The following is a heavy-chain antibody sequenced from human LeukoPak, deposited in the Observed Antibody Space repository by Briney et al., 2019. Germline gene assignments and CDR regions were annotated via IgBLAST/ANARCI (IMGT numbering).Heavy chain of an antibody. CDR1: GGSISSYY. Sequence: PSETLSLTCTVSGGSISSYYWSWIRQPPGKGLEWIGYIYYSGSTNYNPSLKSRVTISVDTSKNQFSLKLSFVTAADTAVYYCARHCDLLTAYRAPLAYWGQGTLVTVSS. CDR2: IYYSGST. D-gene: IGHD3-9*01. V-gene: IGHV4-59*01. J-gene: IGHJ4*02. CDR3: ARHCDLLTAYRAPLAY.